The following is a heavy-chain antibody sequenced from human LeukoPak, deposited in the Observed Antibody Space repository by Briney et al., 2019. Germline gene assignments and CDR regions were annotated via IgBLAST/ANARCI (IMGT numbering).Heavy chain of an antibody. Sequence: GGSLRLSCVASGFTFSSYAVSWFRQAPGKGLEWVSTVGRSGVDTYYADSVRGRFTISKDSSKNTLQMNSLSAEDTAIYYCVKHSGGIYGNSDSWGQGILVTVSS. D-gene: IGHD3-3*02. J-gene: IGHJ4*02. CDR1: GFTFSSYA. V-gene: IGHV3-23*01. CDR3: VKHSGGIYGNSDS. CDR2: VGRSGVDT.